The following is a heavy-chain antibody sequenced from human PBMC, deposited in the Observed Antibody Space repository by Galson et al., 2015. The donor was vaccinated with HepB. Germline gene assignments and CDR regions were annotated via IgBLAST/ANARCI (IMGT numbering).Heavy chain of an antibody. J-gene: IGHJ6*02. V-gene: IGHV1-2*02. D-gene: IGHD3-10*01. CDR3: ARSYPHYKGGMDV. Sequence: SVKVSCKASGYTFTGYYMHWVRQAPGQGLEWMGWINPNSGGTNYAQKFQGRVTMTRDTSTSTAYLQWSSLKASDTAMYYCARSYPHYKGGMDVWGQGTTVTVSS. CDR2: INPNSGGT. CDR1: GYTFTGYY.